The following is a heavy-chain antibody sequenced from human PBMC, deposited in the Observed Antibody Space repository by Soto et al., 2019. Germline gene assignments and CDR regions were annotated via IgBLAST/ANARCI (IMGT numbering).Heavy chain of an antibody. CDR2: ISSSSSYT. J-gene: IGHJ4*02. Sequence: GGSLRLSCVASGFTFSDDYMAWIRQAPGKGLEWVSYISSSSSYTNYADSVKGRFTISTDNGKNSLYLQMNSLRAEDTAVYYCARAKSLGGICFGEVHPYFDYWGQGTPVTVSS. CDR1: GFTFSDDY. D-gene: IGHD3-10*01. CDR3: ARAKSLGGICFGEVHPYFDY. V-gene: IGHV3-11*06.